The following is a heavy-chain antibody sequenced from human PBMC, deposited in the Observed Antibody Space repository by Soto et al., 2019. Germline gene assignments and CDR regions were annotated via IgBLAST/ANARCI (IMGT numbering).Heavy chain of an antibody. CDR1: GFTFRSYG. CDR3: ASEDIAMVPYYYYGRDV. Sequence: QVQLVESGGGVVQPGRSLRLSCAASGFTFRSYGMHWVRQAPGKGLEWVAVISYDGSNKYYADSVKGRFTISRDNSKNTLYLQMNSLRAEDTAVYYWASEDIAMVPYYYYGRDVWGQWTTVTVSS. D-gene: IGHD5-18*01. J-gene: IGHJ6*02. V-gene: IGHV3-30*03. CDR2: ISYDGSNK.